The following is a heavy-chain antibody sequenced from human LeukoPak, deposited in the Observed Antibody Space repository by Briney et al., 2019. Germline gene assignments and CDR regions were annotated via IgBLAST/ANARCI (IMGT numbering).Heavy chain of an antibody. CDR2: ISSSSSYI. CDR1: GFTFSNYW. D-gene: IGHD3-10*01. J-gene: IGHJ4*02. V-gene: IGHV3-21*01. CDR3: AKEGGNSIWFGELYYFDY. Sequence: GGSLRLSCAASGFTFSNYWMHWVRQAPGKGLEWVSTISSSSSYIYYADSVKGRFTITRDNAKNSLYLQMNSLRAEDTAVYYCAKEGGNSIWFGELYYFDYWGQGTLVTVSS.